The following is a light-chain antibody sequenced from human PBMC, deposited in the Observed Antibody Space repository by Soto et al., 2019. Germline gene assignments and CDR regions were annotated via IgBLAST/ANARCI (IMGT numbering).Light chain of an antibody. CDR3: CSYAGSYTYV. CDR1: SNDVGSYNY. CDR2: DVS. Sequence: VLTQPRSVSGSPGQSVTISCTGTSNDVGSYNYVSWYQQHPGKAPKLMIYDVSKRPSGVPDRFSGSKSGSTASLTISGLQAEDEADYYCCSYAGSYTYVFGTGTKAPS. V-gene: IGLV2-11*01. J-gene: IGLJ1*01.